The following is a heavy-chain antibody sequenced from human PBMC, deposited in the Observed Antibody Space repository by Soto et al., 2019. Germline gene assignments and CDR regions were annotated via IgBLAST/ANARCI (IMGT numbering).Heavy chain of an antibody. CDR1: GDSVTTHY. V-gene: IGHV4-59*02. CDR2: MHYTGFS. D-gene: IGHD3-10*01. J-gene: IGHJ4*02. CDR3: ATSYGNACYTY. Sequence: SGTLSLTCSFSGDSVTTHYLTWIRQSPERVLEWIAYMHYTGFSHYNPSLKSRLTISVDKSKNQFTLQLTSVTVADTAVYYWATSYGNACYTYWGQGTQLTVSS.